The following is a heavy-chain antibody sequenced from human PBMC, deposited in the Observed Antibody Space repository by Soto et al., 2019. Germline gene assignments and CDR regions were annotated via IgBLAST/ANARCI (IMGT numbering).Heavy chain of an antibody. J-gene: IGHJ6*02. CDR3: ARVTYYDILTGYSGPMDV. Sequence: ETLSLTCTVSGGSISSYYWSWIRQPPGKGLEWIGYIYYSGSTNYNPSLKSRVTISVDTSKNQFSLKLSSVTAADTAVYYCARVTYYDILTGYSGPMDVWGLGTTVTVSS. CDR2: IYYSGST. D-gene: IGHD3-9*01. V-gene: IGHV4-59*01. CDR1: GGSISSYY.